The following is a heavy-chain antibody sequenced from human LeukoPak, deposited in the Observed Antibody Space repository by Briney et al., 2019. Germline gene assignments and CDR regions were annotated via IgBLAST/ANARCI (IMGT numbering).Heavy chain of an antibody. CDR3: ARHLADTAMEYNWFDP. Sequence: SETLSLTCTVSGGSISSSSYYWGWIRQPPGKGLEWIVSIYYSGSTYYNPSLKSRVTISVDTSKNQFSLKLSSVTAADTAVYYCARHLADTAMEYNWFDPWGQGTLVTVSS. V-gene: IGHV4-39*01. CDR1: GGSISSSSYY. CDR2: IYYSGST. D-gene: IGHD5-18*01. J-gene: IGHJ5*02.